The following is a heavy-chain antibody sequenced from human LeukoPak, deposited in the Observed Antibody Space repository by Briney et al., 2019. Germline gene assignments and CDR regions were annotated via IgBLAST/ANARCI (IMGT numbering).Heavy chain of an antibody. J-gene: IGHJ4*02. V-gene: IGHV3-21*01. CDR2: ISSSSSYI. D-gene: IGHD3-9*01. Sequence: GGSLRLSCAASGFTFSSYSMNWVRQAPGKGLEWVSSISSSSSYIYYADSVKGRFTISRDNAKNSLYLQMNSLRAEDTAVYYCARDLRTPHSYDILTGYYTGPYYFDYWGQGTLVTVSS. CDR1: GFTFSSYS. CDR3: ARDLRTPHSYDILTGYYTGPYYFDY.